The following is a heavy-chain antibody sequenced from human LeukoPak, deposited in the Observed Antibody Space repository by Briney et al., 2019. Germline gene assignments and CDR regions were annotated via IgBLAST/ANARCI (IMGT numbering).Heavy chain of an antibody. D-gene: IGHD6-19*01. CDR3: ARPSNEGQWLVGQGVDY. CDR1: GFTFSSYS. CDR2: ISSSSSYI. J-gene: IGHJ4*02. V-gene: IGHV3-21*01. Sequence: GGSLRLSCAASGFTFSSYSMNWVRQAPGKGLEWVSSISSSSSYIYYADSVKGRFTISRDNAKKSMYLEMNSLRAEDTAVYYCARPSNEGQWLVGQGVDYWGQGTLVTVSS.